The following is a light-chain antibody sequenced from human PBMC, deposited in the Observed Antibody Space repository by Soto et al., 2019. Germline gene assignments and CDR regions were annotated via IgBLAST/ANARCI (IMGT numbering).Light chain of an antibody. J-gene: IGKJ1*01. Sequence: VLLTQSPSTLSLSPGERATLSCGASDTINIYLAWYQQKPGQAPRLLIYGASSRATGIPERFSGSGSGTDFTLTISRLEPEDFAVFYCQQYGGSTRTFGQGTKVDIK. CDR1: DTINIY. CDR2: GAS. CDR3: QQYGGSTRT. V-gene: IGKV3-20*01.